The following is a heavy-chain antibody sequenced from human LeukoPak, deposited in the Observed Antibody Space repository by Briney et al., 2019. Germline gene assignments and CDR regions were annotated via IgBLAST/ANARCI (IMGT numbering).Heavy chain of an antibody. CDR2: INHSGST. Sequence: SETLSLTCTVSGGSISSSSYYWGWIRQPPGKGLEWIGEINHSGSTNYNPSLKSRVIISVDTSKNQFSLKLSSVTAADTAVYYCARGGGSGVVTMVRGVTLFDYWGQGTLVTVSS. CDR3: ARGGGSGVVTMVRGVTLFDY. J-gene: IGHJ4*02. V-gene: IGHV4-39*07. CDR1: GGSISSSSYY. D-gene: IGHD3-10*01.